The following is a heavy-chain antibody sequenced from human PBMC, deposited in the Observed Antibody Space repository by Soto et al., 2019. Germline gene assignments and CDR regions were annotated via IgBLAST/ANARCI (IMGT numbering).Heavy chain of an antibody. D-gene: IGHD3-16*01. J-gene: IGHJ3*02. CDR3: VREESAFGYRPQVVDTFDI. Sequence: GGSLRLSCAASGFTFSSYWMHWVRQAPGKGLVWVSRINSDGSSTSYADSVKGRFTISRDNVKNTLYLQMNSLRAEDTAVYYCVREESAFGYRPQVVDTFDIWGQGTMVTVSS. V-gene: IGHV3-74*01. CDR1: GFTFSSYW. CDR2: INSDGSST.